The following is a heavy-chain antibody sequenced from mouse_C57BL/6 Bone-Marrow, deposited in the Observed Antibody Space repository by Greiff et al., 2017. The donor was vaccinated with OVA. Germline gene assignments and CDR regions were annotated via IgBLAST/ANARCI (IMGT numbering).Heavy chain of an antibody. D-gene: IGHD2-4*01. CDR1: GYTFTSYW. Sequence: VQLQQPGAELVRPGSSVKLSCKASGYTFTSYWMDWVKQRPGQGLEWIGNIYPSDSETHYNQKFKDKATLTVDKSSSTAYMQLSSLTSEDSAVYYCARYDYDADWYFDVWGTGTTVTVSS. J-gene: IGHJ1*03. CDR2: IYPSDSET. V-gene: IGHV1-61*01. CDR3: ARYDYDADWYFDV.